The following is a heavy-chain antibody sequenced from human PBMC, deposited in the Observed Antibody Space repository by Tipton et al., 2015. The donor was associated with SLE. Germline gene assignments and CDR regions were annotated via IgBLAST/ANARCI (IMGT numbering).Heavy chain of an antibody. Sequence: SLRLSCAASGFTFDDYTMHWVRQAPGKGLEWVSLISWDGGSTYYADSVKGRFTISRDNSKNSLYLQMNSLRTEDTALYYCAKEGYCSGGSCYSGEWYFDLWGRGTLVTVSS. D-gene: IGHD2-15*01. J-gene: IGHJ2*01. CDR2: ISWDGGST. CDR3: AKEGYCSGGSCYSGEWYFDL. CDR1: GFTFDDYT. V-gene: IGHV3-43*01.